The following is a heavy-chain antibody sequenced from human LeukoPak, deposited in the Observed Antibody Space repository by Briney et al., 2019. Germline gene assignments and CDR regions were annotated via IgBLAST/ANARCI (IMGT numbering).Heavy chain of an antibody. J-gene: IGHJ4*02. CDR1: GFTFSSYA. V-gene: IGHV3-23*01. D-gene: IGHD5-24*01. Sequence: PGGSLRLSCAASGFTFSSYAMSWVRQAPGKGLEWVSGISGSGDNTYYADSVKGRFTISRDNSKNTLYVQVNSLGTEDTAVYYCARVEMATIIDYWGQGTLVTVSS. CDR2: ISGSGDNT. CDR3: ARVEMATIIDY.